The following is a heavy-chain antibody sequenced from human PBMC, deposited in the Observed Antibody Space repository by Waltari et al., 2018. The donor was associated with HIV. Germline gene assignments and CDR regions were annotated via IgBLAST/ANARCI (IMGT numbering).Heavy chain of an antibody. Sequence: QVQLVQSGAEVKKPGASVKVSCKASGYTFTGYSMHWVRQAPGQGLEWMGWINPKSDGTNYVQKFQGRVTMTRDTSTSTAYMELSRLRSDDTALYYCARDRIAVTGSYYYGMDVWGQGTTVTVSS. CDR3: ARDRIAVTGSYYYGMDV. CDR2: INPKSDGT. V-gene: IGHV1-2*02. CDR1: GYTFTGYS. D-gene: IGHD6-19*01. J-gene: IGHJ6*02.